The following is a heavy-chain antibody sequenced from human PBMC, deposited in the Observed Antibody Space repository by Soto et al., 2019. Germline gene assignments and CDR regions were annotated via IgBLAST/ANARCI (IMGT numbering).Heavy chain of an antibody. CDR1: GGSISSYY. D-gene: IGHD2-2*01. CDR2: IYYSGST. J-gene: IGHJ4*02. CDR3: ARDAYSSSRFDY. Sequence: SETLSLTCTVSGGSISSYYWSWIRQPPGKRLEWIGYIYYSGSTNYNPSLKSRVTISVDTSKNQFSLKLSSVTAADSAVYYCARDAYSSSRFDYWGQGTLVTVSS. V-gene: IGHV4-59*01.